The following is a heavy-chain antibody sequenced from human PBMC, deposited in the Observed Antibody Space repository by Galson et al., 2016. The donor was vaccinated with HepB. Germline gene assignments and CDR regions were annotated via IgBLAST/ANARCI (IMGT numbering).Heavy chain of an antibody. V-gene: IGHV4-39*01. Sequence: ETLSLTCTVSGGSISSSRYSWGWIRQPPGKGLEWIGCLYYSGSTYYNSSLKSRVTISVDTSKNQFSLNMSAVTAADTAVYYCARYCSSTSCSRYGDILTGYDGPFWGQGTLVTVSS. CDR3: ARYCSSTSCSRYGDILTGYDGPF. J-gene: IGHJ4*02. CDR1: GGSISSSRYS. D-gene: IGHD2-2*01. CDR2: LYYSGST.